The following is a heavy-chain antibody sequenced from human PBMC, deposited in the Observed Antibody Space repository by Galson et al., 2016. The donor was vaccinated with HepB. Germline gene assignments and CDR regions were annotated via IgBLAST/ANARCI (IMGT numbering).Heavy chain of an antibody. J-gene: IGHJ4*02. Sequence: ETLSLTCTVSTGSVSSSRYYWSWIRQPPGKGLEWIGYIYYSGSTNYNPSLKSRVTISVDTSKNQFPLKLTSVTTADTAVYYCARDRRDVGTAMGVFDFWGQGTLVTVSS. CDR1: TGSVSSSRYY. CDR3: ARDRRDVGTAMGVFDF. D-gene: IGHD5-18*01. CDR2: IYYSGST. V-gene: IGHV4-61*01.